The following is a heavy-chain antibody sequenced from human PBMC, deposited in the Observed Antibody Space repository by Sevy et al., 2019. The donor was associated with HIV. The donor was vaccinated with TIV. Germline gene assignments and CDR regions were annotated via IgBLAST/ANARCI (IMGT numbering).Heavy chain of an antibody. CDR1: GYTLTELS. V-gene: IGHV1-24*01. D-gene: IGHD1-1*01. Sequence: ASVKVSCKVSGYTLTELSMHWVRQAPGKGLEWMGGFDPEDGETIYAQKFRGRVTMTEDTSTDTAYMELSSLRSEDTAVYYCATGFETKWDAFDIWGQGTMVTVSS. CDR3: ATGFETKWDAFDI. J-gene: IGHJ3*02. CDR2: FDPEDGET.